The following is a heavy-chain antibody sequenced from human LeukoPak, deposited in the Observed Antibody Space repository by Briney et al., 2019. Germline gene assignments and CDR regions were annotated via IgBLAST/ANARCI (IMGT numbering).Heavy chain of an antibody. V-gene: IGHV4-39*01. CDR3: ARTIELRGYTYGYFDY. D-gene: IGHD5-18*01. CDR2: IYYSGST. J-gene: IGHJ4*02. CDR1: GGSISSSSYY. Sequence: PSETLSLTCTVSGGSISSSSYYWGWIRQPPGKGLEWIGIIYYSGSTYYNPSLESRLTISVDTSKKQFSLKLSSVTAADTAVYYCARTIELRGYTYGYFDYWGQGTLVTVSS.